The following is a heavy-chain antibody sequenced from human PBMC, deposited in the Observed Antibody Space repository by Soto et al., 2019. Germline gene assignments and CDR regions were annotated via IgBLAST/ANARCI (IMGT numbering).Heavy chain of an antibody. D-gene: IGHD6-13*01. V-gene: IGHV4-34*01. CDR1: GGSFSGYY. J-gene: IGHJ5*02. CDR2: INHSGST. Sequence: PSETLSLTCAVYGGSFSGYYWSWIRQPPGKGLEWIGEINHSGSTNYNPSLKSRVTISVDTSKNQFSLKLSSVTAADTAVYYCARVGRQLVRYWFDPWGQGTLVTVSS. CDR3: ARVGRQLVRYWFDP.